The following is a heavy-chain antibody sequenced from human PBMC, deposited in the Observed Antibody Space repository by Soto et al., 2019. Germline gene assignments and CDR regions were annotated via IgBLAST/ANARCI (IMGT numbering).Heavy chain of an antibody. CDR1: GGSLSGYY. CDR2: INHSGST. V-gene: IGHV4-34*01. CDR3: ARGHPFDSYGYRNWFDP. D-gene: IGHD5-18*01. Sequence: SETLSLTCAVYGGSLSGYYWSWIRQPPGKGLEWIGEINHSGSTNYNPSLKSRVTISVDTSKNQFSLKLSSVTAADTAVYYCARGHPFDSYGYRNWFDPWGQGTLVTVSS. J-gene: IGHJ5*02.